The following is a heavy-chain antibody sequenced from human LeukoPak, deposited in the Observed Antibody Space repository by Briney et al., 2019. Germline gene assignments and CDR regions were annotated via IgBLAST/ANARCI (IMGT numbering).Heavy chain of an antibody. D-gene: IGHD5-18*01. J-gene: IGHJ5*02. CDR2: INPNSGGT. V-gene: IGHV1-2*02. Sequence: SVKVSCKASGYTFTGYNMHWVRQAPGQGLEWMGWINPNSGGTNYAQKFQGRVTMTRDTSISTAYMELSRLRSDDTAVYYCAREESRSDTAMAEGFDPWGQGTLVTVSS. CDR1: GYTFTGYN. CDR3: AREESRSDTAMAEGFDP.